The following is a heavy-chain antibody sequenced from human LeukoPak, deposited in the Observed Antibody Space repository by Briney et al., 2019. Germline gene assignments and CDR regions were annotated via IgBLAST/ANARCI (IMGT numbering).Heavy chain of an antibody. CDR1: GFTFSSYG. CDR2: ISYDGSNK. CDR3: AKGYYGSGSYLDY. Sequence: GGSLRLSCAASGFTFSSYGMHWVRQAPGKGLEWVAVISYDGSNKYYVDSVKGRFTISRDNSKNTLYLQMNSLRAEDTAVYYCAKGYYGSGSYLDYWGQGTLVTVSS. D-gene: IGHD3-10*01. J-gene: IGHJ4*02. V-gene: IGHV3-30*18.